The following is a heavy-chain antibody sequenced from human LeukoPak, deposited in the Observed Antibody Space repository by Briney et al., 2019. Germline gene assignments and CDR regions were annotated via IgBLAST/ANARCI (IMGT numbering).Heavy chain of an antibody. D-gene: IGHD3-16*01. J-gene: IGHJ6*03. V-gene: IGHV5-51*01. CDR1: GYTFTNYW. CDR2: IYPGDSDT. CDR3: ARTRGPENYYYYMDV. Sequence: GESLKISCKGSGYTFTNYWIGWVRQMPGKGLEWMGIIYPGDSDTRYSPSFQGQVTISADKSISTAYLQWSSLKASDTAMYYCARTRGPENYYYYMDVWGKGTTVTVSS.